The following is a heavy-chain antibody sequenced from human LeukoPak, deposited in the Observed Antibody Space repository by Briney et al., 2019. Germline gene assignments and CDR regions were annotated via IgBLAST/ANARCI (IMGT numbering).Heavy chain of an antibody. CDR1: GFTFSDHY. CDR3: ARDFRSSWYFDY. D-gene: IGHD6-13*01. J-gene: IGHJ4*02. V-gene: IGHV3-72*01. Sequence: GGSLRLPCAASGFTFSDHYMDWVRQAPGKGLEWVGRTRNKANSYTTEYAASVKGRFTISRDDSKNSLYLKMNSLKTEDTAVYYCARDFRSSWYFDYWGQGTLVTVSS. CDR2: TRNKANSYTT.